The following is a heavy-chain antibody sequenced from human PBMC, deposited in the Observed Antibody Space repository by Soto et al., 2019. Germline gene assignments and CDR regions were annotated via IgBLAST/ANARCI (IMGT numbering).Heavy chain of an antibody. J-gene: IGHJ4*02. D-gene: IGHD2-15*01. V-gene: IGHV1-69*12. CDR2: IIPIFGTA. CDR1: GGTFSSYA. CDR3: ATSDLRYCSGGSCYSYFDY. Sequence: QVQLVQSGAEVKKPGSSVKVSCKASGGTFSSYAISWVRQAPGQGLEWMGGIIPIFGTANYAQKFQDRVTITADESTSTAYMELSSLRSEDTAVYYCATSDLRYCSGGSCYSYFDYWGQGTLVTVSS.